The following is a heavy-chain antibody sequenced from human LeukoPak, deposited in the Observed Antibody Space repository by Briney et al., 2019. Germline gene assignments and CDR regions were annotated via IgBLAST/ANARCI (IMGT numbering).Heavy chain of an antibody. CDR1: GYTFTGYY. V-gene: IGHV1-2*02. CDR2: INPNSGGT. D-gene: IGHD3-22*01. J-gene: IGHJ4*02. Sequence: ASVKVSCKAPGYTFTGYYMHWVQQAPGQGLEWMGWINPNSGGTNYAQKFQGRVTMTRDTSISTAYMELSRLRSDDTAVYYCARATSPTMIVVVTHTFYDYWGQGTLVTVSS. CDR3: ARATSPTMIVVVTHTFYDY.